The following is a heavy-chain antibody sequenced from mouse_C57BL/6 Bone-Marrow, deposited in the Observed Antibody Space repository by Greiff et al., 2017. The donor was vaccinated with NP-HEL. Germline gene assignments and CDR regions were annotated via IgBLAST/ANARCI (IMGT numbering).Heavy chain of an antibody. Sequence: EVMLVESGGGLVQPGGSLSLSCAASGFTFPDYYMSWVRPPPGKALEWLGFIRNKANGYTTEYSASVKGRFTISRDNSQSILYLQMNALRAEDSATDYCARFHYGSPYWYFDVWGTGTTVTVSS. J-gene: IGHJ1*03. D-gene: IGHD1-1*01. CDR1: GFTFPDYY. CDR2: IRNKANGYTT. CDR3: ARFHYGSPYWYFDV. V-gene: IGHV7-3*01.